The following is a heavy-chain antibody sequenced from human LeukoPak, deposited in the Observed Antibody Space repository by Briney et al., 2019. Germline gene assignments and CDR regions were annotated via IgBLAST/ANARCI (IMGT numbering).Heavy chain of an antibody. CDR2: IRSKAYGGTT. Sequence: GRSLRLSCTASGFTFGDYAMSWFRQAPGKGLEWVGFIRSKAYGGTTEYAASVKGRFTISRDDSKSIAYLQMNSLKTEDTAEYYCTRVAATRPPDYWGQGTLVTVSS. V-gene: IGHV3-49*03. CDR3: TRVAATRPPDY. J-gene: IGHJ4*02. CDR1: GFTFGDYA. D-gene: IGHD2-15*01.